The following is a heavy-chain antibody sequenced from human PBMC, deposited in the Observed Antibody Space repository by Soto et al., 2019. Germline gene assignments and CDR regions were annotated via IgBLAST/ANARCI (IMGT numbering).Heavy chain of an antibody. CDR1: GFTFRDYY. CDR3: VREGSAWSRGY. CDR2: ISPTGDTI. D-gene: IGHD6-19*01. J-gene: IGHJ4*02. V-gene: IGHV3-11*01. Sequence: GGALRLSCATSGFTFRDYYKSWIRQAPGKGLEWVSYISPTGDTIYYADSVKGRVTVSRDNAKNSLYLEMNSLRAGDTAVYYCVREGSAWSRGYWGQGTMVTSPQ.